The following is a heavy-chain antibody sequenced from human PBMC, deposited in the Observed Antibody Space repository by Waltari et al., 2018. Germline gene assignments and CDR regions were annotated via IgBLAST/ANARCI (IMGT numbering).Heavy chain of an antibody. Sequence: EVHLVDSGGDLIQPGGSLRLSCEASGFLVRSYSMNWVRQAPGKGLGWIAHRGRRPGDIRYALSVLGRFTISSDKAKNFVYLQMDNLRGEDTAVYFCARDAQFESSGYDYFFDHWGRGTLVTVSS. D-gene: IGHD3-22*01. CDR2: RGRRPGDI. CDR1: GFLVRSYS. J-gene: IGHJ4*02. V-gene: IGHV3-48*01. CDR3: ARDAQFESSGYDYFFDH.